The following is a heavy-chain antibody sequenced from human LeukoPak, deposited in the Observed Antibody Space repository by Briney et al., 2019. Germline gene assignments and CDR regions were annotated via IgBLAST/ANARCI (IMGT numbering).Heavy chain of an antibody. CDR1: GFTFSSYA. D-gene: IGHD5-12*01. V-gene: IGHV3-23*01. CDR2: ISGSGDST. CDR3: AKAVSPVDVGY. Sequence: GGSLRLSCAASGFTFSSYAMSWARQAPGKGLEWASAISGSGDSTYYADTVKGRFTISRDNSKNTLNLQMNSLRAEDTAVYFCAKAVSPVDVGYWGRGTLVTVSS. J-gene: IGHJ4*02.